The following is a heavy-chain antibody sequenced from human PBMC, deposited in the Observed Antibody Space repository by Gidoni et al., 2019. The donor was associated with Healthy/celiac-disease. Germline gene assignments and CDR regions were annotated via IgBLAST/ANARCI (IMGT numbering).Heavy chain of an antibody. CDR1: GFTFSSYG. CDR2: ISYDGSNK. Sequence: QVQLVESGGGVVQPGRSLRLSCAASGFTFSSYGMHWVRQAPGKGLEWVAVISYDGSNKYYADSVKGRFTISRDNSKNTLYLQMNSLRAEDTAVYYCAKDYGDYYYFDYWGQGTLVTVSS. V-gene: IGHV3-30*18. J-gene: IGHJ4*02. D-gene: IGHD4-17*01. CDR3: AKDYGDYYYFDY.